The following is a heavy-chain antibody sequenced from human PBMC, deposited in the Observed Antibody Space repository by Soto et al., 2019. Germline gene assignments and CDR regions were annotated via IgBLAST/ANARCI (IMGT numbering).Heavy chain of an antibody. CDR3: AKDPILVVPPRLFDY. V-gene: IGHV3-23*01. D-gene: IGHD3-22*01. Sequence: PVAGLRVVCAASGFTFSSYAMSWVRQARGKGLEWVSAISGSGGSTYYADSVKGRFTISRDNSKNTLYLQMNSLRAEDTAVYYCAKDPILVVPPRLFDYWGQGTLVTVSS. J-gene: IGHJ4*02. CDR2: ISGSGGST. CDR1: GFTFSSYA.